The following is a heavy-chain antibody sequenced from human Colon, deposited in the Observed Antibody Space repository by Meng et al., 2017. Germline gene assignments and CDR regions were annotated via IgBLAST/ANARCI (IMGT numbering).Heavy chain of an antibody. CDR1: GGGISINNW. CDR3: ARHGGWHFDY. J-gene: IGHJ4*02. Sequence: RKRSGPGVGVAPGSRSLTCAVSGGGISINNWWSCGGQPPGKRRQGIGQIDLGGTPYYNPSLESRVIMSLDKSKTQLSLRLKSVAAADTAVYYCARHGGWHFDYWGQGALVTVSS. V-gene: IGHV4-4*03. D-gene: IGHD6-19*01. CDR2: IDLGGTP.